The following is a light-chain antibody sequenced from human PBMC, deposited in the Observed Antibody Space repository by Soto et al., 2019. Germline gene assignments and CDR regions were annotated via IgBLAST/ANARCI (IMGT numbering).Light chain of an antibody. CDR2: DAS. CDR3: QHYNSYSEA. CDR1: ESIRTW. J-gene: IGKJ1*01. Sequence: IQMTQSPSTLSASIGDRVTITCRASESIRTWLAWYQHKPGKAPKFLIYDASSLESGVPSRFSGSGSGTEFTLTISSLQPDDFATYYCQHYNSYSEAFGQGTKVDIK. V-gene: IGKV1-5*01.